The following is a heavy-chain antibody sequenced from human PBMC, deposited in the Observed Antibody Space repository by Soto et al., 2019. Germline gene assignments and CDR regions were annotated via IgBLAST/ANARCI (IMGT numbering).Heavy chain of an antibody. CDR3: ARGGGVGVAGSAAFDM. V-gene: IGHV1-2*02. D-gene: IGHD3-3*01. CDR1: GYPVTAYY. Sequence: QLHLVQSGAVVKKPGASVTVSCSASGYPVTAYYMHWARQAPGRGLEWMGGINPATGAAKYTQTFQGRVTMTREPSPSTGFMELSGPASEDTAGFYCARGGGVGVAGSAAFDMWGQGTLVTVSS. CDR2: INPATGAA. J-gene: IGHJ3*02.